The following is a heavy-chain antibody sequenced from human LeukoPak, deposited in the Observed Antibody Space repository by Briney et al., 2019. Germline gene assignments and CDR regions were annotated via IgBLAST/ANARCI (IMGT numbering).Heavy chain of an antibody. CDR3: ARDRDYYDSSGYYYDLYYYYGMDV. CDR2: ISAYNGNT. Sequence: ASVNVSCKASGYTFTIYGISWVRQAPGQGLEWMGWISAYNGNTNYAQKLQGRVTMTTDTSTSTAYMELSSLRSEDTAVYYCARDRDYYDSSGYYYDLYYYYGMDVWGQGTTVTVSS. D-gene: IGHD3-22*01. CDR1: GYTFTIYG. J-gene: IGHJ6*02. V-gene: IGHV1-18*01.